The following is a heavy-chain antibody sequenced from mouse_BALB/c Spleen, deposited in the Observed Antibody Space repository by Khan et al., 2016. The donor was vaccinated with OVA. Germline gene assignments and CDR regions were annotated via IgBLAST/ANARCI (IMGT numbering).Heavy chain of an antibody. V-gene: IGHV5-6*01. J-gene: IGHJ3*01. CDR3: ASHLTGSFAY. CDR2: ISSGGDYT. CDR1: GFTFSSYS. Sequence: EVELVESGGDLVKPGGSLKLSCAASGFTFSSYSMSWVRQTPDKRLEWVATISSGGDYTHYPDSVKGRFTISRDYAKNTLYLQMSSLKSEDTAMYYCASHLTGSFAYWGQGTLVTVSA.